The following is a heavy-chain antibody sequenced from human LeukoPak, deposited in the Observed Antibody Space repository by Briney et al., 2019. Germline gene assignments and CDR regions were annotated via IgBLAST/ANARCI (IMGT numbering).Heavy chain of an antibody. V-gene: IGHV3-23*01. D-gene: IGHD6-13*01. CDR2: ISTSGGNT. CDR3: ARDPNYGSTWYVNWFDP. J-gene: IGHJ5*02. Sequence: GGSLRLSCAAPGFTFSSYAMSWVRQAPGKGLEWVSTISTSGGNTYYTNSVKGRFTISRDNSKNTLYLQMNSLKAEDTAVYSCARDPNYGSTWYVNWFDPWGQGTLVTVSS. CDR1: GFTFSSYA.